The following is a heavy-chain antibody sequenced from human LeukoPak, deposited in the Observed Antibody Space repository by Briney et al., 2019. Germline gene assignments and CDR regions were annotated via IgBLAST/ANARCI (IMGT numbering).Heavy chain of an antibody. Sequence: GGSLRLSCAASGFTFSSYEMNWVRQAPGKGLEWVSYISSSGSTIYYADSVKGRFTISRDNAKNSLYLQMNSLRAEDTAVYYCARTEKYSGSYPFDYWGQGTLVTVSS. V-gene: IGHV3-48*03. CDR1: GFTFSSYE. CDR3: ARTEKYSGSYPFDY. CDR2: ISSSGSTI. J-gene: IGHJ4*02. D-gene: IGHD1-26*01.